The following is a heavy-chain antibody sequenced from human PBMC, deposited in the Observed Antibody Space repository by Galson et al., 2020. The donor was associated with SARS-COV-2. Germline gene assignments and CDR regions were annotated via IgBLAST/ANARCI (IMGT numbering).Heavy chain of an antibody. CDR3: ATGNYYDSSGGGWFDP. CDR2: FDPEDGET. CDR1: GYTLTELS. V-gene: IGHV1-24*01. D-gene: IGHD3-22*01. Sequence: GESLKISCKVSGYTLTELSMHWVRQAPGKGLEWMGGFDPEDGETIYAQKFQGRVTMTEDTSTDTAYMELSSLRSEDTAVYYCATGNYYDSSGGGWFDPWGQGTLVTVSS. J-gene: IGHJ5*02.